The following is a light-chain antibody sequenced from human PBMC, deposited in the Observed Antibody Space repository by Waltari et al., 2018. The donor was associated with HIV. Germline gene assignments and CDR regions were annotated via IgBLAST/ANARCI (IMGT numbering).Light chain of an antibody. CDR3: QVWDSTSDHVL. CDR1: NIERKR. J-gene: IGLJ2*01. Sequence: SSLLTQTPVLFVAPGKPDSITCGGKNIERKRVHWYQQKPGPAPLLVIYYDTDRPSGIQERFSGSNSGNTATLTISRVGDGDEADYYCQVWDSTSDHVLFGGGTRLTVL. V-gene: IGLV3-21*04. CDR2: YDT.